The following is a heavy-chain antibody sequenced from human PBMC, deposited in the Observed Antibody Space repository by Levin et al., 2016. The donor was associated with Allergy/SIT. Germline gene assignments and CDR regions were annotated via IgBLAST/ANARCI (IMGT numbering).Heavy chain of an antibody. J-gene: IGHJ4*02. V-gene: IGHV3-21*01. CDR1: GFSFSVSS. Sequence: GESLKISCVASGFSFSVSSINWVRQAPGKGLEWVSSIGDDPYFSYYANSVKGRFTISRDNAKNSVFLQMDSLRAEDTAVYYCVRLNVDWSSFYYFDYWGQGTLVTVSS. CDR3: VRLNVDWSSFYYFDY. CDR2: IGDDPYFS. D-gene: IGHD3-9*01.